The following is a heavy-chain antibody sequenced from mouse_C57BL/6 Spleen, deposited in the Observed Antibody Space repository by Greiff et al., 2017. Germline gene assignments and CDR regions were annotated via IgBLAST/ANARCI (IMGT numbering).Heavy chain of an antibody. D-gene: IGHD2-4*01. Sequence: VQLQESGPGLVAPSQSLSITCTASGFSLTSYAISWVRQQPGKGLEWLGVIWTGGGTNNNSALNYGLSTGKDNSKSHVFLKRSRMQTDDTAWYYCARGGDYDGDYFAYWGQGTTLTVSA. J-gene: IGHJ2*01. CDR3: ARGGDYDGDYFAY. CDR2: IWTGGGT. V-gene: IGHV2-9-1*01. CDR1: GFSLTSYA.